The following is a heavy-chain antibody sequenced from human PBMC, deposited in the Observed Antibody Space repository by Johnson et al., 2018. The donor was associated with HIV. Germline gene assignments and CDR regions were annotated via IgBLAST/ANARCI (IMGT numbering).Heavy chain of an antibody. V-gene: IGHV3-30*02. D-gene: IGHD1-26*01. CDR2: IRYDGSNK. J-gene: IGHJ3*02. CDR1: GFTFSSYG. Sequence: LVESGGGVVQPGGSLRLSCAASGFTFSSYGMHWVRQAPGKGLEWVAFIRYDGSNKYYADSVKGRFTISRDNSKNTLYLQMNSLRAEDTAVYYCAKDRVGATSPQAQNAFDIWGQGTMVTVSS. CDR3: AKDRVGATSPQAQNAFDI.